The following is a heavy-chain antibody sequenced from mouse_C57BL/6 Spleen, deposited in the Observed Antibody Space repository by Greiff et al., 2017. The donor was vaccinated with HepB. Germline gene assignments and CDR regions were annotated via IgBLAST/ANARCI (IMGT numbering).Heavy chain of an antibody. Sequence: QVQLQQPGAELVKPGASVKLSCKASGYTFTSYWMHWVKQRPGQGLEWIGLIHPNSGSTNYNEKFKSKATLTVDKSSSTTYMQLSSLTSEDSAVYDSARLEYDGGSPECFDYWGQGTPVTVSS. V-gene: IGHV1-64*01. D-gene: IGHD1-1*01. J-gene: IGHJ2*01. CDR2: IHPNSGST. CDR1: GYTFTSYW. CDR3: ARLEYDGGSPECFDY.